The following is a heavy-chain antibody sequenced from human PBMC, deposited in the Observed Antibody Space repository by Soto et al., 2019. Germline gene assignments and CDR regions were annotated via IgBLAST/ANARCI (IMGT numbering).Heavy chain of an antibody. CDR2: ISGSGART. D-gene: IGHD4-17*01. J-gene: IGHJ5*02. Sequence: EVQLLESGGGLVQPGGSLRLSCGASGFTFSNYAMSWVRQAPGKGLEWVSGISGSGARTYLADSVKGRFTISRDNSKNMVYLQMNSLRAEDTAEYYCAKEAYGNYFHWFDPWGQGTLVTVSS. V-gene: IGHV3-23*01. CDR3: AKEAYGNYFHWFDP. CDR1: GFTFSNYA.